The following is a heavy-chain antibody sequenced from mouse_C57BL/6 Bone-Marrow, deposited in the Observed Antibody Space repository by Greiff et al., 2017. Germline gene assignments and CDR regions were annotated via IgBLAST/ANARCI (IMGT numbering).Heavy chain of an antibody. CDR3: ARRGNTVVARAMDY. D-gene: IGHD1-1*01. CDR2: ISSGGSYT. CDR1: GFTFSSYG. V-gene: IGHV5-6*02. J-gene: IGHJ4*01. Sequence: DVKLVESGGDLVKPGGSLKLSCAASGFTFSSYGMSWVRPTPDKRLEWVATISSGGSYTYYPDSVKGRFTISRDNAKNTMYLQMSSLKSEDTAMYYCARRGNTVVARAMDYWGQGNSVTVSS.